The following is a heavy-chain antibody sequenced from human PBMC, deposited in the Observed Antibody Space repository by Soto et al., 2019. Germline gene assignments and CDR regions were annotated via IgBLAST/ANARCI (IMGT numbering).Heavy chain of an antibody. J-gene: IGHJ4*02. CDR3: ARGMGVTYFDY. D-gene: IGHD3-10*01. CDR2: INHSGST. CDR1: GGSFSGCY. V-gene: IGHV4-34*01. Sequence: PSETLSLTCAVYGGSFSGCYWSWIRQPPGKGLEWIGEINHSGSTNYNPSLKSRVTISVDTSKNQFSLKLSSVTAADTAVYYCARGMGVTYFDYWGQGTLVTVSS.